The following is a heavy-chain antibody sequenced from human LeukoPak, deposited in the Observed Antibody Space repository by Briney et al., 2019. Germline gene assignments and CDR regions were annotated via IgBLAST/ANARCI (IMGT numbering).Heavy chain of an antibody. CDR1: ENSFTSYW. CDR2: IYPGDSKT. D-gene: IGHD2-21*02. CDR3: ANLIGGDFAFDV. J-gene: IGHJ3*01. V-gene: IGHV5-51*01. Sequence: GESLKISCKGSENSFTSYWIGWVRQMPGKGLEWMGIIYPGDSKTRYSPSFQDQVTISVDKFISTAYLQWSSLTASDTAMYYCANLIGGDFAFDVWGQGTMVTVSS.